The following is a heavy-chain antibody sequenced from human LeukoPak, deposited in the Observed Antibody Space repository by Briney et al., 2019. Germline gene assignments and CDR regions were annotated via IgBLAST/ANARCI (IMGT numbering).Heavy chain of an antibody. Sequence: TLSLTCTVSGGSISSGGYYWSWIRQPPGKALEWLALIDWDDDKYYSTSLKTRLTISKDTSKNQVVLTMTNMDPVDTATYYCARTAREGELLDYWGQGTLVTVSS. CDR2: IDWDDDK. V-gene: IGHV2-70*01. CDR1: GGSISSGGYY. D-gene: IGHD1-26*01. J-gene: IGHJ4*02. CDR3: ARTAREGELLDY.